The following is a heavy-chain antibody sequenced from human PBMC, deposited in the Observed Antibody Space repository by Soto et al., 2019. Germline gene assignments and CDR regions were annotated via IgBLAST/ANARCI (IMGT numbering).Heavy chain of an antibody. CDR1: GYTFSDYA. J-gene: IGHJ2*01. Sequence: QVQLVQSGGEVKKPGASVKVSCQASGYTFSDYAISWVRQAPGQGLEWMGWISASTRNTDQAQNFQGRVIMTLDTSTNTADMELRSLRSDDTAVYYCVRCYGSVGSCYACWHFDLWGRGTLVTVSS. V-gene: IGHV1-18*01. CDR3: VRCYGSVGSCYACWHFDL. D-gene: IGHD2-15*01. CDR2: ISASTRNT.